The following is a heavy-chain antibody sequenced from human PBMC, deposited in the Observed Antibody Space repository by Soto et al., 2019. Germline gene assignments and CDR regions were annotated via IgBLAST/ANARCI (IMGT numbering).Heavy chain of an antibody. CDR3: AKDAKFVVVPAASLDY. V-gene: IGHV3-23*01. D-gene: IGHD2-2*01. Sequence: GGSLRLSCAASGFTFSSYAMSWVRQAPGKGLEWVSAISGSGGSTYYADSVKGRFTISRDNSKNTLYLQMNSLRAEDTAVYYCAKDAKFVVVPAASLDYWGQGTLVTVSS. CDR2: ISGSGGST. J-gene: IGHJ4*02. CDR1: GFTFSSYA.